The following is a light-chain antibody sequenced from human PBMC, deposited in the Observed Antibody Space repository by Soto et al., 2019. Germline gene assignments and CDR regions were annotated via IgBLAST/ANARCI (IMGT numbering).Light chain of an antibody. J-gene: IGKJ4*01. CDR3: QQFSSYPLT. CDR2: DAS. Sequence: EFVLTQSPGTMCLSPGERATLSCRSSQTVRNNYLAWYQQKPGQATRLLIYDASSRATGIPDRFSGGGSGTDFTLTISRLEPEDFAVYYCQQFSSYPLTVGGGTKVDIK. CDR1: QTVRNNY. V-gene: IGKV3-20*01.